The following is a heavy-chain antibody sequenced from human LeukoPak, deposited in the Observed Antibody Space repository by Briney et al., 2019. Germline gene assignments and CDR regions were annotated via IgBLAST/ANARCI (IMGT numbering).Heavy chain of an antibody. D-gene: IGHD3-22*01. V-gene: IGHV3-23*01. CDR1: GFTFSSYA. CDR2: ISGSGGST. J-gene: IGHJ4*02. Sequence: GGSLRLSCAASGFTFSSYAMSWVRQAPGQGLEWVSAISGSGGSTYYADSVKGRFTISRDNSKNTLYLQMNSLRTEDTAVYYCAKDQHQIVVANFDYWGQGTLVTVSS. CDR3: AKDQHQIVVANFDY.